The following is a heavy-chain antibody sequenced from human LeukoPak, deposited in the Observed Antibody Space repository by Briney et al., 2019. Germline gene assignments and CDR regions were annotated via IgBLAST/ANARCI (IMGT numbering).Heavy chain of an antibody. CDR2: ISYDGSNK. CDR3: AKDLGSRGPTAY. Sequence: GGSLRLSCAASGFTSSSYALNWVRQAPGKGLEWVAVISYDGSNKYYADSVKGRFTISRDNSKNTLYLQMNSLRAEDTAVYYCAKDLGSRGPTAYWGQGTLVTVSS. CDR1: GFTSSSYA. D-gene: IGHD3-10*01. J-gene: IGHJ4*02. V-gene: IGHV3-30*18.